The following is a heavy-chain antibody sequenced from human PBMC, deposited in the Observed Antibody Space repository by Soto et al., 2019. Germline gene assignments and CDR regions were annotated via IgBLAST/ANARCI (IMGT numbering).Heavy chain of an antibody. CDR1: GFTFSSYA. D-gene: IGHD3-10*01. V-gene: IGHV3-23*01. Sequence: GGSLRLSCAASGFTFSSYAMSWVRQAPGKGLEWVSAISGSGGSTYYADSVKGRFTISRDNSKNTLYLQMNSLRAEDTAVYYCAKDLNTMVRGVSARFDYWGQGTLVTVSS. CDR3: AKDLNTMVRGVSARFDY. J-gene: IGHJ4*02. CDR2: ISGSGGST.